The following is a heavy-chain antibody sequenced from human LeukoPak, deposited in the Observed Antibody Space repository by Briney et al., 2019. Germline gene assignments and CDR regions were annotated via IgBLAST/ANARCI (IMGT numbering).Heavy chain of an antibody. CDR3: ARGESDLDY. CDR2: IRYSGST. Sequence: SETLSLTCTVSGGSINSYYWSWIRQPPGKGLEWIGYIRYSGSTNYNPSLKSRVTISVDTSKNQFSLKLSSVTAADTAVYYCARGESDLDYWGQGTLVTVSS. V-gene: IGHV4-59*01. J-gene: IGHJ4*02. CDR1: GGSINSYY. D-gene: IGHD3-10*01.